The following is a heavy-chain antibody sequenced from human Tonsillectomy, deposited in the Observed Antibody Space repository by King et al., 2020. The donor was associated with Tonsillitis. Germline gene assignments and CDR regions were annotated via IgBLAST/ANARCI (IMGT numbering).Heavy chain of an antibody. CDR1: GFTFSDYY. J-gene: IGHJ4*02. D-gene: IGHD6-13*01. CDR3: AREWIAAAGTPQSAFDY. CDR2: ISSTSSYYT. V-gene: IGHV3-11*06. Sequence: VQLVESGGGLVKPGGSLRLSCAASGFTFSDYYMSWIRQAPGKGLEWVSYISSTSSYYTNYAESVKGRFTISRDNAKNSLYLQMNSLRAEDTAVYYCAREWIAAAGTPQSAFDYWGQGTLVTVSS.